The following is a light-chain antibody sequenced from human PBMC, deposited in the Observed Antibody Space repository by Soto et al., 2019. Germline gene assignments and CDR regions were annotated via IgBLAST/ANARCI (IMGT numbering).Light chain of an antibody. V-gene: IGKV1-5*03. CDR2: KAS. J-gene: IGKJ2*01. CDR1: QSISSW. CDR3: QQYHSDPYT. Sequence: DIQMTQSPSTLSASVGDRVTITCRASQSISSWLAWYQQKPGKAPKILIYKASSLETGVPSRINGSGSGTACTLTISSLQPDDFATYYCQQYHSDPYTFGQGTKLEIK.